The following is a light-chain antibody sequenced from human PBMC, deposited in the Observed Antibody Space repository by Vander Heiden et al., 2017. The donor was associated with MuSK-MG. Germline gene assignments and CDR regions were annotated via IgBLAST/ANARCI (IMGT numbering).Light chain of an antibody. CDR3: QQRSNCPIT. CDR2: DAS. CDR1: QSVSSA. V-gene: IGKV3-11*01. J-gene: IGKJ4*01. Sequence: ELVLTQSPATLSLSPGERATLSCRASQSVSSALVWYQQKAGQAPRLLIYDASNRATGIPARFSGSGSGTDFTLTINSLEPEDFAVYYCQQRSNCPITFGGGTKVEIK.